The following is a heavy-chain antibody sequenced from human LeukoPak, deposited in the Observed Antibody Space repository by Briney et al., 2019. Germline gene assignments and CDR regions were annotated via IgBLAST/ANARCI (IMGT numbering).Heavy chain of an antibody. CDR2: ISGSGGST. V-gene: IGHV3-23*01. Sequence: GGSLRLSCAASGFTFSSYAMSWVRQAPGKGLEWVSAISGSGGSTYYADSVKGQFTISRDNSKNTLYLQMNSLRAEDTAVYYCAKDRLRYGDGDFDYWGQGALVTVSS. CDR1: GFTFSSYA. D-gene: IGHD4-17*01. J-gene: IGHJ4*02. CDR3: AKDRLRYGDGDFDY.